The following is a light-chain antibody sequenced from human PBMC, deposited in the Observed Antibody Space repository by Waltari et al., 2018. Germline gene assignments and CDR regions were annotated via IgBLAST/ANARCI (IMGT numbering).Light chain of an antibody. CDR3: QQYDISPLT. CDR2: GAS. J-gene: IGKJ4*01. V-gene: IGKV3-20*01. Sequence: EIVLTQSPGTLSLYPGQRATFSCSASQTVRTTYLARYQQKPGQAPALAVYGASSRAAGIPDRFSGSGSGTDVSLTISSLEPEDFAVYYCQQYDISPLTFGGGTKVEIK. CDR1: QTVRTTY.